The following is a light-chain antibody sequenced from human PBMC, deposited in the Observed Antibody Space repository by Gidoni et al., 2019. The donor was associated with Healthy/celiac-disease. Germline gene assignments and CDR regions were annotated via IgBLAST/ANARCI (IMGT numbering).Light chain of an antibody. Sequence: QSALTQPRSVSGSPGQSVTISCNGTSSDVGGYNYVSWYQQHPGKAPKLMIYDVSKRPSGVPDRFSGSKSGNTASLTISGLQAEDEADYYCCSYAGSYTSHVVFGGGTKLTVL. J-gene: IGLJ2*01. CDR2: DVS. CDR1: SSDVGGYNY. CDR3: CSYAGSYTSHVV. V-gene: IGLV2-11*01.